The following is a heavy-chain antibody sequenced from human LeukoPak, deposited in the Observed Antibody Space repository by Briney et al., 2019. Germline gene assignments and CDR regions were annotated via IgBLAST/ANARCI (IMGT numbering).Heavy chain of an antibody. J-gene: IGHJ4*02. Sequence: GGSLRLSCAASGFTFSSSALSWVRQAPGKGPEWVSGITGNGGTFYADSVKGRFTISRDNSDNTLYLQINSLRVEDTAVYFCAKERKDRFHSGAYSHPYFDSWGQGTLVSASS. D-gene: IGHD3-22*01. CDR1: GFTFSSSA. V-gene: IGHV3-23*01. CDR3: AKERKDRFHSGAYSHPYFDS. CDR2: ITGNGGT.